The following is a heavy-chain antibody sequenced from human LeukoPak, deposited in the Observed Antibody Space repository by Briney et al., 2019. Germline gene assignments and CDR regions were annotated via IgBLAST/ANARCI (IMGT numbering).Heavy chain of an antibody. Sequence: PGGSLRLSCAASGFTFSSYAMHWVRQAPGKGLEWMAVISYDGSNKYYADSVKGRFTISRDNSKNTLYLQMNSLRAEDTAVYYCAREINYGDYGVDYWGQGTLVTVSS. CDR1: GFTFSSYA. CDR3: AREINYGDYGVDY. D-gene: IGHD4-17*01. J-gene: IGHJ4*02. V-gene: IGHV3-30*04. CDR2: ISYDGSNK.